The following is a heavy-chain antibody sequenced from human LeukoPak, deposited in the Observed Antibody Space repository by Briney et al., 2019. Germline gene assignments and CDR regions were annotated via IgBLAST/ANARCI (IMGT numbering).Heavy chain of an antibody. V-gene: IGHV3-30-3*01. CDR3: ARDHGSSWYMGDY. Sequence: GGSLRLSCVASGFTFHNYAMTWVRQAPGKGLEWVAVISYDGSNKYYADSVKGRFTISRDNSKNTLYLQMNSLRAEDTAVYYCARDHGSSWYMGDYWGQGTLVTVSS. D-gene: IGHD6-13*01. CDR1: GFTFHNYA. CDR2: ISYDGSNK. J-gene: IGHJ4*02.